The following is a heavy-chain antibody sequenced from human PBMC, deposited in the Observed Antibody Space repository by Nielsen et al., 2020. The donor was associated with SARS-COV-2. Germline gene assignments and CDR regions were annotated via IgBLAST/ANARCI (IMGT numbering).Heavy chain of an antibody. CDR1: GFTFSDYA. Sequence: GESLKISCAASGFTFSDYAMSWVRQAPGKGLEWVSAISRSGDSTYYADSVKGRFTISRDNGKNSLYLQMDSLKTEDTAVYYCARLGGSSWFFDNWGQGTLVTVSS. J-gene: IGHJ4*02. V-gene: IGHV3-23*01. D-gene: IGHD6-13*01. CDR3: ARLGGSSWFFDN. CDR2: ISRSGDST.